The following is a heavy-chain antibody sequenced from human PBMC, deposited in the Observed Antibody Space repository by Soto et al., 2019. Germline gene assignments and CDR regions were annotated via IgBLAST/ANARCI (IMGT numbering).Heavy chain of an antibody. V-gene: IGHV4-39*02. Sequence: QLQLQESGPGLVKPSETLSLTCTVSGDSISTRSNYWGWIRQPPGKGLEWIGSIYYSGGTYYNPYREGRVNISVDTSKNQFSVRLSSVTAADTAVYYCATEGHRIRAYSPPEYFQRWGQGTLVTVS. CDR3: ATEGHRIRAYSPPEYFQR. CDR2: IYYSGGT. J-gene: IGHJ1*01. D-gene: IGHD5-18*01. CDR1: GDSISTRSNY.